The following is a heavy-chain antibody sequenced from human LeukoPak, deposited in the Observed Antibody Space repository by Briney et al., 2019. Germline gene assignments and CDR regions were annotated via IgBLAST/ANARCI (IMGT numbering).Heavy chain of an antibody. CDR1: GGSFSGYY. Sequence: PETLSLTCAVYGGSFSGYYWSWIRQPPGKGLEWIGEINHSGSTTYNPSLKSRVTTTVDTSTNKSSLQLSSITAADTAEYYCARHRGGRRYCSGGSCYGAFDIWGQGTMVTVSS. CDR3: ARHRGGRRYCSGGSCYGAFDI. J-gene: IGHJ3*02. CDR2: INHSGST. D-gene: IGHD2-15*01. V-gene: IGHV4-34*01.